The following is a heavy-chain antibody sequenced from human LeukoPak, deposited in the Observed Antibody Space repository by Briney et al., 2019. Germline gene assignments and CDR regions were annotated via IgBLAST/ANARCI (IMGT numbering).Heavy chain of an antibody. CDR2: ISNSGSTI. Sequence: PGGSLRLSCAASGFTFSSYEMSWVRQGPGKGLEWVSYISNSGSTIYYADSVKGRFTISRDNAKSSLYLQMNSLRAEDTAVYYCARARNNYDSSGFSALDYWGQGTLVTVSS. CDR3: ARARNNYDSSGFSALDY. J-gene: IGHJ4*02. CDR1: GFTFSSYE. V-gene: IGHV3-48*03. D-gene: IGHD3-22*01.